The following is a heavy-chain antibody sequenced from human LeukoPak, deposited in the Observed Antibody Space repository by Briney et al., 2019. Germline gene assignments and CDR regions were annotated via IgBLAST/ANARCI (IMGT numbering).Heavy chain of an antibody. CDR3: ARVNTAMAYRSFDY. Sequence: PSQTLSLTCTVSGGSISSGGYYWSWIRQHPGKGLEWIGYIYYSGSTYYNPSLKSRVTISVDTSKNQFSLKLSSVTAADTVVYYCARVNTAMAYRSFDYWGQGTLVTVSS. V-gene: IGHV4-31*03. D-gene: IGHD5-18*01. CDR1: GGSISSGGYY. CDR2: IYYSGST. J-gene: IGHJ4*02.